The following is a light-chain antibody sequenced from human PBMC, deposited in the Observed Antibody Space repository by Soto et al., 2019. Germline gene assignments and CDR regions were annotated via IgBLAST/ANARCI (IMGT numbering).Light chain of an antibody. CDR2: DVS. CDR3: SSYTTSNTRQIV. J-gene: IGLJ1*01. V-gene: IGLV2-14*01. Sequence: QSVLAQPASVSGSPGQSIPISCTGTSSDVGGYNYVSWYQQHPGKAPKFMIYDVSNRPSGVSNRFSGSKSGNTASLTISGLQAEDEAVYYCSSYTTSNTRQIVFGTGTKVTVL. CDR1: SSDVGGYNY.